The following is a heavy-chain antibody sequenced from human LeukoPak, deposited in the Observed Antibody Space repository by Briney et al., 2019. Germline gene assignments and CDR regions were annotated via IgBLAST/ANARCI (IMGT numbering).Heavy chain of an antibody. CDR2: IKYDGSEK. J-gene: IGHJ5*02. CDR1: GLTVSSSY. D-gene: IGHD1-1*01. V-gene: IGHV3-7*04. Sequence: PGGSLRLSCAASGLTVSSSYMSWVRQAPGKGLEWVANIKYDGSEKYYVDSVKGRFTISRDNAKNSLYMQMTSLRAEDTAVYYCARVQTGTTNWFDPWGQGTLVTVSS. CDR3: ARVQTGTTNWFDP.